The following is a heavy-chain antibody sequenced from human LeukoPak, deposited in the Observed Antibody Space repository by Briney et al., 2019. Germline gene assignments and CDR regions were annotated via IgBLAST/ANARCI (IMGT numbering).Heavy chain of an antibody. D-gene: IGHD4-17*01. CDR1: GFTSSSYS. J-gene: IGHJ4*02. CDR3: ARGTYGDYGLDY. Sequence: GGSLRLSCAASGFTSSSYSMNWVRQAPGKGLEWVSSISSSSSYIYYADSVKGRFTISRDNAKNSLYLQMNSLRAEDTAVYYCARGTYGDYGLDYWGQGTLVTVSS. V-gene: IGHV3-21*01. CDR2: ISSSSSYI.